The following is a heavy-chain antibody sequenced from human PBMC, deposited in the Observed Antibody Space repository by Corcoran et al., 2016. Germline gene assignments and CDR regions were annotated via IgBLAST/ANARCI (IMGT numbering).Heavy chain of an antibody. CDR3: ARDRCSSTSCYYNYGMDV. J-gene: IGHJ6*02. V-gene: IGHV3-53*01. CDR1: GFTVSSNY. Sequence: EVQLVESGGGLIQPGGSLRLSCAASGFTVSSNYMSWVRQAPGKGLEWVSVIYSGGSTYYADSVKGRFTISRDKSKNTLYLQMNSLRAGDTAGYYCARDRCSSTSCYYNYGMDVWGQGTTVTVSS. D-gene: IGHD2-2*01. CDR2: IYSGGST.